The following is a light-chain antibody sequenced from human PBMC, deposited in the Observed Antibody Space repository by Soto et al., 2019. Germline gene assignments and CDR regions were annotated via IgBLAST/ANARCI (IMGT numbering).Light chain of an antibody. V-gene: IGKV1-5*01. Sequence: EIHMTQSPPTLPASVGDRVTITCRASXSXXNWVAXXQQKPGTAPKLLIYHASTVESGVPSRFSGSGSGTEFTLTISSLQTDDFSTYYCQQYHSYWTFGHGTKVDI. CDR2: HAS. CDR3: QQYHSYWT. J-gene: IGKJ1*01. CDR1: XSXXNW.